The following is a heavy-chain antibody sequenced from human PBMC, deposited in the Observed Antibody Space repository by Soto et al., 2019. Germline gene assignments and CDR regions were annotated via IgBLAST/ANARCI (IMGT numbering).Heavy chain of an antibody. D-gene: IGHD5-18*01. CDR3: ARSLIQLWPLVL. V-gene: IGHV1-69*13. CDR1: GGTFSSYA. Sequence: ASVKVSFKASGGTFSSYAISWVRQAPGQGLEWMGGIIPIFGTANYAQKFQGRVTITADESTSTAYMELSSLRSEDTAVYYCARSLIQLWPLVLWGQGTMVTVSS. CDR2: IIPIFGTA. J-gene: IGHJ3*01.